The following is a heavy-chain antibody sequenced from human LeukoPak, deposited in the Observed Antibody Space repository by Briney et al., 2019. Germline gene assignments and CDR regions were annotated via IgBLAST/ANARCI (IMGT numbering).Heavy chain of an antibody. V-gene: IGHV3-23*01. D-gene: IGHD6-19*01. CDR1: GFTFSSYA. CDR2: ISGSGGST. Sequence: GGSLRLSCAVSGFTFSSYAMSWVRQAPGKGLEWVSAISGSGGSTYYADSVKGRFTISRDNSKNTLYLQMNSLRAEDTAVYYCAKDERGSGWYYFDYWGQGTLVTVSS. CDR3: AKDERGSGWYYFDY. J-gene: IGHJ4*02.